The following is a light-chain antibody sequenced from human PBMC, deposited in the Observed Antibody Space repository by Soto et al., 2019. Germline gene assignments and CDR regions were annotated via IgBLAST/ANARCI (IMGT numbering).Light chain of an antibody. J-gene: IGLJ2*01. CDR2: DNN. CDR1: SSNIGAGYD. Sequence: QSVLTQPPSVSGAPGQRDTISCTGSSSNIGAGYDVHWYQQLPGTAPKLLIFDNNNRPSGVPDRFSGSKSGTSASLAITGLQAEDEAVYYCQSYDSSLSVVFGGGTKVTVL. CDR3: QSYDSSLSVV. V-gene: IGLV1-40*01.